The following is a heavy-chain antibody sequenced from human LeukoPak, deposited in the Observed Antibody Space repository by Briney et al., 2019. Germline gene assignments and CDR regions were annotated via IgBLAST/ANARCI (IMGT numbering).Heavy chain of an antibody. Sequence: GGSLRLSCAASGFTLSSYAMHWVRQAPGKGLEWVAVISYDGSNKYYADSVKGRFTISRDNSKNTLYLQMNSLRAEDTAVYYCARSRSSWHGNALYYFDYWGQGTLVTVSS. CDR1: GFTLSSYA. CDR3: ARSRSSWHGNALYYFDY. V-gene: IGHV3-30-3*01. D-gene: IGHD6-13*01. CDR2: ISYDGSNK. J-gene: IGHJ4*02.